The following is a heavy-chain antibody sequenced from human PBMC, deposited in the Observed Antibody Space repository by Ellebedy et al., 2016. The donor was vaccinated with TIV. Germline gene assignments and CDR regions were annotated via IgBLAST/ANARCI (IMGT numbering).Heavy chain of an antibody. CDR3: AAKNVHNSGLLGDAFDV. CDR2: IFPRDSEN. J-gene: IGHJ3*01. D-gene: IGHD6-19*01. CDR1: GYRFSDYW. V-gene: IGHV5-51*01. Sequence: GESLKISCKGSGYRFSDYWIGWVRQLPGKGLEWMGKIFPRDSENIYSPSFQGQVTISADQSVTTAHLPWNSLRASDTAMYYCAAKNVHNSGLLGDAFDVWGQGTFVTVSS.